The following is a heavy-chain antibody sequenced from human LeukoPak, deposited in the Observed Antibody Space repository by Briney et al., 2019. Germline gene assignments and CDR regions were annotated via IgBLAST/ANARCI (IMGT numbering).Heavy chain of an antibody. CDR2: ISYDGNNQ. CDR1: GFTFSSYA. D-gene: IGHD3-22*01. J-gene: IGHJ3*02. Sequence: GGSLRLSCAASGFTFSSYAMHGVRQAPGKGLEGVAVISYDGNNQYYEDSVKGRFTISRDNSKNTLYLQMNSLRAEDTAVYYCARDIEPWYDSSGYLDAFDIWRQGTMVSVSS. CDR3: ARDIEPWYDSSGYLDAFDI. V-gene: IGHV3-30*04.